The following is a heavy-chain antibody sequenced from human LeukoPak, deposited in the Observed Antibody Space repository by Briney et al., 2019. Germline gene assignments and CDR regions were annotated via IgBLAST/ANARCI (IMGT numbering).Heavy chain of an antibody. CDR1: GFTFSSFA. CDR3: AKDGASAAGTPYFDY. CDR2: ISGDGDNT. V-gene: IGHV3-23*01. J-gene: IGHJ4*02. D-gene: IGHD6-13*01. Sequence: GGSLRLSCAASGFTFSSFAMSWVRQAPGKGLEWVSAISGDGDNTYYADSVKGRHTISRDNPYNTLYLEMNSLKAEDTAVYYCAKDGASAAGTPYFDYWGQGTLVTVSS.